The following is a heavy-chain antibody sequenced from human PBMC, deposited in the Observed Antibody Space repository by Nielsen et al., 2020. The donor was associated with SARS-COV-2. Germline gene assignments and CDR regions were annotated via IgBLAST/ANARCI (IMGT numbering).Heavy chain of an antibody. J-gene: IGHJ6*02. CDR3: ARGTMVRGVINSYYYYYGMDV. Sequence: GESLKISCAASGFTFSSYEMNWVRQAPGKGLEWVSVIYSGGSTYYADSVKGRFTISRDNSKNTLYLQMNSLRAKDTAVYYCARGTMVRGVINSYYYYYGMDVWGQGTTVTVSS. V-gene: IGHV3-66*01. CDR2: IYSGGST. CDR1: GFTFSSYE. D-gene: IGHD3-10*01.